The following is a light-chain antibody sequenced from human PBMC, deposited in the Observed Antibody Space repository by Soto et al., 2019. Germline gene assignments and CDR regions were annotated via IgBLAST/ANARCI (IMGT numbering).Light chain of an antibody. CDR1: QSVSNNY. CDR3: QQYVTSPWT. CDR2: GAS. V-gene: IGKV3-20*01. Sequence: EIVLTQSPGTLSLSPGERATLSCRASQSVSNNYLAWYQQKPGQAPRLLIYGASNRANGIPDRFSGSGSGTDFTLTISRLEPEDFAVYYCQQYVTSPWTFGQGTKVEIK. J-gene: IGKJ1*01.